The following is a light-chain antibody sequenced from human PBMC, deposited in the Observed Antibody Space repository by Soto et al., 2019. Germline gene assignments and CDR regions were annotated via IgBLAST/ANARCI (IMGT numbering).Light chain of an antibody. CDR1: QGISSW. CDR3: QHANSFPIT. CDR2: AAS. Sequence: DIQMTPSPSSVSASVGARVTITCRASQGISSWLAWYQQKTGKAPTLLVYAASNLHRAVPSRCSGSGSGTDFTLNISSLQPEDFATYYCQHANSFPITFGQGTRLEIK. J-gene: IGKJ5*01. V-gene: IGKV1-12*01.